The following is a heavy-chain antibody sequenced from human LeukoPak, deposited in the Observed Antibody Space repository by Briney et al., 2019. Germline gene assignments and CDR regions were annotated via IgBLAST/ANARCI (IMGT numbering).Heavy chain of an antibody. J-gene: IGHJ4*02. CDR2: ISYSGTT. Sequence: SEILSLTCAVYGGSFSGYFWGWIRQSPGKGLEWIGSISYSGTTYYNPSLKSRVTISVDTSKNQFSLKLNSVTAADTAVFYCAANSADYNTLGSSYKVWGQGTLVTVSS. CDR1: GGSFSGYF. V-gene: IGHV4-39*01. D-gene: IGHD3-10*01. CDR3: AANSADYNTLGSSYKV.